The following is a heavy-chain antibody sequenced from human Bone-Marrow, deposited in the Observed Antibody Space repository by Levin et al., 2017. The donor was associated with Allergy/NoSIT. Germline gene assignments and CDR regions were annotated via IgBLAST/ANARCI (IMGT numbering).Heavy chain of an antibody. CDR2: IWYDGSNK. CDR3: ARDGDIGHGMDV. CDR1: GFTFSSYG. J-gene: IGHJ6*02. D-gene: IGHD3-10*01. Sequence: GGSLRLSCAASGFTFSSYGMHWVRQAPGKGLEWVAVIWYDGSNKYYADSVKGRFTISRDNSKNTLYLQMNSLRAEDTAVYYCARDGDIGHGMDVWGQGTTVTVSS. V-gene: IGHV3-33*01.